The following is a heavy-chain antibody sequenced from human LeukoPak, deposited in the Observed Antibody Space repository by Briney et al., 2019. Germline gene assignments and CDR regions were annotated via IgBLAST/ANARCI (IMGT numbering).Heavy chain of an antibody. CDR3: SRGIHRMDYDSSGYYHY. J-gene: IGHJ4*02. D-gene: IGHD3-22*01. CDR2: ISYDGSYK. CDR1: GFTFSSCA. Sequence: GGSLRLSCAASGFTFSSCAMHWVRQAPGKGLEWVAGISYDGSYKYYADSVKGRVTISRDNSKNTLYLQMNSLRAEDTAVFYCSRGIHRMDYDSSGYYHYWGQGTLVTVSS. V-gene: IGHV3-30*04.